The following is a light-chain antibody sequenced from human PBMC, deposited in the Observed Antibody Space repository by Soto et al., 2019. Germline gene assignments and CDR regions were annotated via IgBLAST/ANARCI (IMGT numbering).Light chain of an antibody. CDR2: DVS. J-gene: IGLJ2*01. CDR3: CSSAGTYTYVV. Sequence: QSALTQPRSVSGSPGQSVTISCTGTSSDVGGYNFVSWYQHHPGKAPKVLIYDVSKRPSGVPDRFSGSKSGNTASLTISGLQAEDEADYHCCSSAGTYTYVVFAGGTKVPVL. CDR1: SSDVGGYNF. V-gene: IGLV2-11*01.